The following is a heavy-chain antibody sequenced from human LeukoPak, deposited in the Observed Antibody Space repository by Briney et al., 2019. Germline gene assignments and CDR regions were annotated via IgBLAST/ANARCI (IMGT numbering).Heavy chain of an antibody. V-gene: IGHV1-2*02. J-gene: IGHJ4*02. CDR3: ARDYDFWSGYSEKGVTMPHPNKKFDY. CDR1: GYTLTELS. CDR2: INPNSGGT. Sequence: GASVKVSCKVSGYTLTELSMHWVRQAPGQGLEWMGWINPNSGGTNYAQKFQGRVTMTRDTSISTAYMELSRLRSDDTAVYYCARDYDFWSGYSEKGVTMPHPNKKFDYWGQGTLVTVSS. D-gene: IGHD3-3*01.